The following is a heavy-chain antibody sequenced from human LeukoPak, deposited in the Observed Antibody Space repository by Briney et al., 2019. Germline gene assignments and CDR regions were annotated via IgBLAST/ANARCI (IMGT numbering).Heavy chain of an antibody. CDR3: ARSFTGGGFYSVNDAFDI. Sequence: GGSLRLSCAASGFIFSTYWMSWVRQAPGKGLEWVANIKHDGSEKYFVDSVKGRFTISRDNAKNSVFLQMNSLRAEDTAVYYCARSFTGGGFYSVNDAFDIGGKGTLVTFFS. CDR1: GFIFSTYW. D-gene: IGHD3-22*01. CDR2: IKHDGSEK. J-gene: IGHJ3*02. V-gene: IGHV3-7*03.